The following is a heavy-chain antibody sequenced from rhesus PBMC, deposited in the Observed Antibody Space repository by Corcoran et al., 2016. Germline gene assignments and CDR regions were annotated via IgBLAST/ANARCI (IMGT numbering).Heavy chain of an antibody. CDR1: GGSISSGYYY. D-gene: IGHD4-23*01. V-gene: IGHV4-122*02. Sequence: QVQLQESGPGLVKPSETLSLTCAVSGGSISSGYYYWSWIRQPPGKGLEGIGYITYRGSTSANPSLKSRVTISRDTAKNQCSLKRSSVTSADTAVDYCARGTLIQYSYYWGQGVLGTVSS. J-gene: IGHJ4*01. CDR3: ARGTLIQYSYY. CDR2: ITYRGST.